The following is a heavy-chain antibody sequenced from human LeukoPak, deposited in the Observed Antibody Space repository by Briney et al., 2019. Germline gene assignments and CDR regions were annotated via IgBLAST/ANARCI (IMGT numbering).Heavy chain of an antibody. J-gene: IGHJ4*02. CDR2: IYHSGTT. D-gene: IGHD3-10*01. CDR1: GASISSGGYS. Sequence: YPSQTLSLTCAVSGASISSGGYSWSWIRQPPGKGLQWIGYIYHSGTTYYNPSLKSRVTFSVDRSKNQFSLKLSSVTAADTAVYYCARINGELSFDYWGKGTLVTVSS. CDR3: ARINGELSFDY. V-gene: IGHV4-30-2*01.